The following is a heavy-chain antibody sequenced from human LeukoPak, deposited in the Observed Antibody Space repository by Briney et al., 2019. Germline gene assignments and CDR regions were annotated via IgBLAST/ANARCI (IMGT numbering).Heavy chain of an antibody. V-gene: IGHV1-46*01. J-gene: IGHJ4*02. CDR1: GYTFTSYY. CDR3: ARDIGDYYDSSGH. CDR2: INPSGGST. D-gene: IGHD3-22*01. Sequence: ASVKVSCKASGYTFTSYYMHWVRQAPGQGLEWMGIINPSGGSTSYAQKFQGRVTMTRDMSTSTAYMELRSLRSDDTAVYYCARDIGDYYDSSGHWGQGTLVTVSS.